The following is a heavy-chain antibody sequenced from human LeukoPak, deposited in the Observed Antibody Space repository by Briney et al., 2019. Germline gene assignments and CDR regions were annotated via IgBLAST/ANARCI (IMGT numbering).Heavy chain of an antibody. CDR2: IYTSGSA. CDR3: ARDTYYYGSGSYRLDY. J-gene: IGHJ4*02. V-gene: IGHV4-61*02. Sequence: SETLSLTCTVSGGSINSGSYYWNWIRQPAGKGLEWIGRIYTSGSANYNSSLRSRVTISIDTSKNQFSLKLSSVTAADTAVYYCARDTYYYGSGSYRLDYWGQGTLVTVSS. D-gene: IGHD3-10*01. CDR1: GGSINSGSYY.